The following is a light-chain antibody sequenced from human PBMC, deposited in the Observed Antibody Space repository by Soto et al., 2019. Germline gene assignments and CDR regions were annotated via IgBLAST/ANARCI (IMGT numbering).Light chain of an antibody. CDR3: LQYGSSPYT. CDR2: GAS. CDR1: QSVSSSY. V-gene: IGKV3-20*01. J-gene: IGKJ2*01. Sequence: EIVLTQSPGTLSLSPGERATLSCRASQSVSSSYLAWYQQKPGQAPRPLISGASSRATGIPDRFSGSGSGTAFTLTISRLEPEDFAVYYCLQYGSSPYTFGQGTKLEIK.